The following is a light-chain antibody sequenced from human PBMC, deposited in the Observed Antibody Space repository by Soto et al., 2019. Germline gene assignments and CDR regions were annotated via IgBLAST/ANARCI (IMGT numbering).Light chain of an antibody. CDR1: QSVSSSY. CDR3: QQYGCSPVT. Sequence: EIVLTQSPGTLSLSPGERATLSCRASQSVSSSYLAWYQQKPGQAPRLLIYGASSRATGIPDRFSGSGLGTDFTITISRLEREDFAVYYCQQYGCSPVTFGQVTKVDIK. J-gene: IGKJ1*01. CDR2: GAS. V-gene: IGKV3-20*01.